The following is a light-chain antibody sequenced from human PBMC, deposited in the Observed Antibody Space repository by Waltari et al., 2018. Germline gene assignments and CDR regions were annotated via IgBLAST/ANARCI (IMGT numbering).Light chain of an antibody. V-gene: IGKV1-5*03. CDR2: KAS. CDR3: QQYSAFPIT. CDR1: QNIDTW. Sequence: DIQMTQSPSTLSASMGDSVTITCRARQNIDTWLSWYQQKPGKAPKLLIFKASNVESGVPSKFSGSGSGREVTLTISTLEPDEFATYHCQQYSAFPITFGHGTRLEIK. J-gene: IGKJ5*01.